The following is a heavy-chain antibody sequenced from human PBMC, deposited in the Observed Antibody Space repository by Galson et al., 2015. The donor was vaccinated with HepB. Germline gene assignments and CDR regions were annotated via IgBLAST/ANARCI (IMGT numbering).Heavy chain of an antibody. D-gene: IGHD5-12*01. J-gene: IGHJ6*02. Sequence: SLRLSCAASGFTFSSYAMHWVRQAPGKGLEWVAVISYDGSNKYYADSVKGRFTISRDNSKNTLYLQMNSLRAEDTAVYYCARDLRVATILYYYYGMDVWGQGTLVTVSS. CDR2: ISYDGSNK. V-gene: IGHV3-30*04. CDR3: ARDLRVATILYYYYGMDV. CDR1: GFTFSSYA.